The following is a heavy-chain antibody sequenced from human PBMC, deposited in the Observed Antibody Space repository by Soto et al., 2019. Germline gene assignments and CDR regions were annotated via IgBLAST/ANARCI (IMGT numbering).Heavy chain of an antibody. CDR1: GFTFNTYN. J-gene: IGHJ6*02. CDR3: ARDLNKWASKAQLSSAGMDV. V-gene: IGHV3-21*02. Sequence: EVQLVESGGGLVQPGGSLRLSCAASGFTFNTYNMNWVRQAPGKGLEWVSSISSSSTYIFYADSVRGRFTISRDNAENSLYLQMSSLRAEDTAVYYCARDLNKWASKAQLSSAGMDVWGQGTTVTVSS. CDR2: ISSSSTYI. D-gene: IGHD2-2*01.